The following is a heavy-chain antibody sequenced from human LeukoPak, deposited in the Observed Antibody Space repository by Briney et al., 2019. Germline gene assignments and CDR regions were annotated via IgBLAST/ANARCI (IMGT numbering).Heavy chain of an antibody. Sequence: SETLSLTCAADGGSFSGYYWRWSRQPPGRGLEWIGEINHSGSANYNPSLKGRVTISVDTSKNQSSMNLSSVTAADTAVSYCAIQHIVIVPAAISIWFDPWGQGTLVTVSS. CDR2: INHSGSA. V-gene: IGHV4-34*01. CDR3: AIQHIVIVPAAISIWFDP. CDR1: GGSFSGYY. J-gene: IGHJ5*02. D-gene: IGHD2-2*01.